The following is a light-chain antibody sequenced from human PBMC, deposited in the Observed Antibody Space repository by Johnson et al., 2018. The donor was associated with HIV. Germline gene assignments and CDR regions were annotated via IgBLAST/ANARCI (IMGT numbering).Light chain of an antibody. CDR2: ENN. Sequence: QSVLTQPPSVSVAPGQKVTISCSGSSSNIGNNYVSWYQQLPGTAPKLLIYENNKRPSGIPDRFSGSKSGTSATLDINGLQTGAEADYYCATRDNSLKGVFGTGTKVTVL. CDR3: ATRDNSLKGV. J-gene: IGLJ1*01. V-gene: IGLV1-51*02. CDR1: SSNIGNNY.